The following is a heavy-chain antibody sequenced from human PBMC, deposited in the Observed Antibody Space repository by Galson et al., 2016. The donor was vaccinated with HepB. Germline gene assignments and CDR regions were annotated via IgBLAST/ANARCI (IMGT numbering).Heavy chain of an antibody. CDR2: IIPFFGSA. Sequence: SVKVSCKASGGTFASYAITWVRQAPGQGLEWMGGIIPFFGSANYAQKFQGRVKLTTDESTSTAYMELSSLRSEDTAVYYCASYISGWSNWFDPWGQGTLVTVSS. V-gene: IGHV1-69*05. J-gene: IGHJ5*02. CDR1: GGTFASYA. CDR3: ASYISGWSNWFDP. D-gene: IGHD6-19*01.